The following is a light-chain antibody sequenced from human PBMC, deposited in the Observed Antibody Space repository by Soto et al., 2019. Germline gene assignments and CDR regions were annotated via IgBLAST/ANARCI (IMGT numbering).Light chain of an antibody. Sequence: DIPMTQSPSSLSASVGDRVTITCRASQRISSYLNWYQQKPGKAPNLLIYAASNLQSGVPSRFSGSGSGTDFTLIISSLQPEDFATYYCQQSYSPPRTFGQGTKVEI. V-gene: IGKV1-39*01. CDR2: AAS. J-gene: IGKJ1*01. CDR1: QRISSY. CDR3: QQSYSPPRT.